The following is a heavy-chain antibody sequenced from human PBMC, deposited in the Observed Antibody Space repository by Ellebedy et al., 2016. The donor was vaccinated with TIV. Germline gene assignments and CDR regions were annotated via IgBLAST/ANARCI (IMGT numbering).Heavy chain of an antibody. CDR2: IKQDGSEE. CDR1: GFSFSTYW. D-gene: IGHD6-13*01. CDR3: ARDRSSSYY. V-gene: IGHV3-7*01. Sequence: GESLKISCAASGFSFSTYWMSWVRQAPGKGLEWVANIKQDGSEEYYVDSVKGRFTISRDNAKNSLYLQMNGLRAEDTAVYYCARDRSSSYYWGQGTLVTVSS. J-gene: IGHJ4*02.